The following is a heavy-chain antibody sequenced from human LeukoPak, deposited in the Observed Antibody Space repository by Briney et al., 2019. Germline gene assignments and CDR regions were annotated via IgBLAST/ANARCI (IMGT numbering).Heavy chain of an antibody. D-gene: IGHD2-8*01. V-gene: IGHV4-38-2*02. CDR2: IYHSGSA. J-gene: IGHJ5*02. CDR3: ARDGVLMVYAKNWFDP. CDR1: GYSISSGYY. Sequence: PSETLSLTCSVSGYSISSGYYWGWIRQPPGKGLEWIGSIYHSGSAYYNPSLKSRVTISVDTSKNQFSLKLSSVTAADTAVYYCARDGVLMVYAKNWFDPWGQGTLVTVSS.